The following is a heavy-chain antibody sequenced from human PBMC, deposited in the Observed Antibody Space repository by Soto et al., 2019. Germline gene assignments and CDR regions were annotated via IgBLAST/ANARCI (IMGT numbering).Heavy chain of an antibody. J-gene: IGHJ4*02. D-gene: IGHD1-26*01. Sequence: QVPLVQSGAEVKKPGASVKVSCKASGYTFTSYGISWVRQAPGQGLEWMGWISDYNGNTNYAQKLQGRVTMTTDTSTSAGYMELRSLRSDDTAVSYCARDYSGRYSTRTFDYWGQGTLVTVSS. CDR1: GYTFTSYG. CDR3: ARDYSGRYSTRTFDY. CDR2: ISDYNGNT. V-gene: IGHV1-18*01.